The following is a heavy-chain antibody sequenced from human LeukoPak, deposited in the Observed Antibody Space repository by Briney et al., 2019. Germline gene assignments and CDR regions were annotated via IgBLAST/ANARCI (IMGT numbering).Heavy chain of an antibody. D-gene: IGHD2-2*03. CDR1: GGTFSSYA. CDR3: ARLGMEIVVVPAARGDWFDP. J-gene: IGHJ5*02. Sequence: GASVQVSCKASGGTFSSYAISWVRQAPGQGLEWVGGIISIFGTANYAQKFQGRVTITADASTSTAYMELSSLRSEDTAVYYCARLGMEIVVVPAARGDWFDPWGQGTLVTVSS. V-gene: IGHV1-69*13. CDR2: IISIFGTA.